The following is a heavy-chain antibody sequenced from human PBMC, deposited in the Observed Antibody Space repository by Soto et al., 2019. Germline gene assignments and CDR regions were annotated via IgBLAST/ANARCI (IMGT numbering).Heavy chain of an antibody. CDR1: GYSFTSYW. V-gene: IGHV5-51*01. Sequence: PGESLNISCKGSGYSFTSYWIGWVRQMPGKGLEWMGIIYPGDSDTRYSPSFQGQVTISADKSISTAYLQWSSLKASDTAMYYCARHGSGYYYYYYYMDVWGKGTTVTVSS. J-gene: IGHJ6*03. CDR2: IYPGDSDT. D-gene: IGHD3-3*01. CDR3: ARHGSGYYYYYYYMDV.